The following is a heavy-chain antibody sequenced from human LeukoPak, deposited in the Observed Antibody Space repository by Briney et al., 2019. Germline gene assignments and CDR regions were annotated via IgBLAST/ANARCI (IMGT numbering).Heavy chain of an antibody. CDR2: IYHGDSDT. CDR1: GYSFADYW. D-gene: IGHD3-10*01. V-gene: IGHV5-51*01. J-gene: IGHJ6*04. Sequence: GESRKFYGQASGYSFADYWIGWVRQMPGKGLDWMGIIYHGDSDTRDSPSLQGQVTISVDKSIRTAYLQWSSLKASDTAMYYCARSDQFRWFGEPRRPFYYGVDVWGEGTRVTVSS. CDR3: ARSDQFRWFGEPRRPFYYGVDV.